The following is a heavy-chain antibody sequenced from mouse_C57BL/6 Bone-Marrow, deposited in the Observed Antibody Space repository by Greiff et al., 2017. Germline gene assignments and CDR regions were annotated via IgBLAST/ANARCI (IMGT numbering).Heavy chain of an antibody. CDR1: GYAFTNYL. V-gene: IGHV1-54*01. J-gene: IGHJ3*01. CDR2: INPGSGGT. Sequence: LVESGAELVRPGTSVKVSCKASGYAFTNYLIEWVKQRPGQGLEWIGVINPGSGGTNYNEKFKGKATLTADKSSSTAYMQLSSLTSEDSAVYFCARSEYYGSSPRFAYWGQGTLVTVSA. CDR3: ARSEYYGSSPRFAY. D-gene: IGHD1-1*01.